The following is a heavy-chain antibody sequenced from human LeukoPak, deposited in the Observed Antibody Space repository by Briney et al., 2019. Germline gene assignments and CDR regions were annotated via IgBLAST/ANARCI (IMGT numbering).Heavy chain of an antibody. J-gene: IGHJ4*02. Sequence: ASVKLSCKAAGGTVSSYAISWGRQAPGQGREWRGGIIPIFGTANYAQKFQGRGTITTDESTSTAYMALSSLRSEDTAVYHCARSGQAGYNYLEYWGQGTLVTVSS. CDR3: ARSGQAGYNYLEY. CDR1: GGTVSSYA. V-gene: IGHV1-69*05. CDR2: IIPIFGTA. D-gene: IGHD5-24*01.